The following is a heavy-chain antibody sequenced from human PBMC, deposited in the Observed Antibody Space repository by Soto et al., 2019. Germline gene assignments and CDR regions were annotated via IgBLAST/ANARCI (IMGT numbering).Heavy chain of an antibody. J-gene: IGHJ6*02. CDR1: GGTFSSYA. V-gene: IGHV1-69*13. CDR3: AGGYDFWSGYSTKTYYYGMEF. CDR2: IIPIFGTA. Sequence: SVKVSCKASGGTFSSYAISWVRQAPGQGLEWMGGIIPIFGTANYAQKFQGRVTITADESTSTAYMELSSLRSEDTAVYYCAGGYDFWSGYSTKTYYYGMEFWGQGTRVTVSS. D-gene: IGHD3-3*01.